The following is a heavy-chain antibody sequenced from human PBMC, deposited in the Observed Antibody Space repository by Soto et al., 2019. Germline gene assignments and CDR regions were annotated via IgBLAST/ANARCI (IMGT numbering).Heavy chain of an antibody. Sequence: SEPLSLTSTVSGDSISDYYWRWISKAPGKGLEWIGFIYHSGNTNYNPSLKSRVTMSIDTSKSQFSLKLNSVTAADTAVYYCARDQGIASSGPFDYWGPGTLVTVSS. CDR2: IYHSGNT. V-gene: IGHV4-59*01. CDR1: GDSISDYY. CDR3: ARDQGIASSGPFDY. J-gene: IGHJ4*02. D-gene: IGHD6-13*01.